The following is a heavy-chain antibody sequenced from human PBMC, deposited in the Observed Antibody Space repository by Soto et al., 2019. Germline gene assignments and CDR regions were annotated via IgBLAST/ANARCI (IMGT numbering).Heavy chain of an antibody. J-gene: IGHJ6*02. CDR3: ARGNWNYYYGFDV. D-gene: IGHD1-20*01. CDR1: GFSFGSYA. V-gene: IGHV3-23*01. CDR2: ISGSDGKT. Sequence: PGGSLRLSCAASGFSFGSYALSWVRQAPGKGLEWVSTISGSDGKTFYADSVKGRFSISRDNANNSLYLQMNSLRAEDTAVYFCARGNWNYYYGFDVWGQGTTVTVSS.